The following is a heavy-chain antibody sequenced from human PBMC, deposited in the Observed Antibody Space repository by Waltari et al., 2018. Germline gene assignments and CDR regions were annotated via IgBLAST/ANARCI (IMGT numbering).Heavy chain of an antibody. J-gene: IGHJ4*02. Sequence: QVQLQESGPGLVKPSKTLSPTCAISGDSVSSHSAAWNWIRQSPTRGLEWLGRTYYMSKCETDYSLAVKSRITINPDTSKNQVSLQLNSVTPEDTAVYYCASATWDWGQGTLVTVSS. V-gene: IGHV6-1*01. CDR3: ASATWD. CDR2: TYYMSKCET. CDR1: GDSVSSHSAA.